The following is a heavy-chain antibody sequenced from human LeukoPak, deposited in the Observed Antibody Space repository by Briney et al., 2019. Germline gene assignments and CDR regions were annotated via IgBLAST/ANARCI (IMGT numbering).Heavy chain of an antibody. CDR2: IYYSGST. CDR1: GGSISSYY. D-gene: IGHD1-14*01. J-gene: IGHJ3*02. CDR3: ARDSYLTRNAFDI. V-gene: IGHV4-59*01. Sequence: SETLSLTCTVSGGSISSYYWSWIRQPPGKRLEWIGYIYYSGSTNYNPSLKSRVTISVDTSKNQFSLKLSSVTAADTAVYYCARDSYLTRNAFDIWGQGTMVTVSS.